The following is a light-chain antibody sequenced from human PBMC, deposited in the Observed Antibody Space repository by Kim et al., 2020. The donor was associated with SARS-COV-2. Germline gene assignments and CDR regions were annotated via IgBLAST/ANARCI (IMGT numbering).Light chain of an antibody. Sequence: DIVMTQSPLSLPVTPGEPASISCRSSQSLLYSNGKNYLSWYLQKPGQSPQLLIYLGSNRASGVPDRFSGSGSDTDFTLEISRVEAEDVGVYYCMQGLQFALNFGGGTKLEI. CDR2: LGS. CDR3: MQGLQFALN. CDR1: QSLLYSNGKNY. J-gene: IGKJ4*01. V-gene: IGKV2-28*01.